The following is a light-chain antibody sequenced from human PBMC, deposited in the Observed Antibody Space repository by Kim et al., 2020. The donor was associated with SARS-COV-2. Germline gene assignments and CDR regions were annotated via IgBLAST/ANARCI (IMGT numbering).Light chain of an antibody. V-gene: IGLV3-9*01. Sequence: SYELTQPLSVSVALGQTASITCGEDNIGSKHVHWYQQKAGQAPVLVIYRDSSRPAEIPERFSGSNSGNTATLTVSRAQAGDEADYYCQVWDNNTWVFGAG. CDR1: NIGSKH. CDR3: QVWDNNTWV. J-gene: IGLJ3*02. CDR2: RDS.